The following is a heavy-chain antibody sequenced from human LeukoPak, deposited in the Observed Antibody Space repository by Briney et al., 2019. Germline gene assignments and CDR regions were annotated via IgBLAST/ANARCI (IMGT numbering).Heavy chain of an antibody. J-gene: IGHJ4*02. Sequence: PGGSLRLSCGASGLTFSRFAMNWVRQAPGKGLEWISYISSSGSIIYYADSMKGRFNVSRDNAKNSLYLQMNSLRAEDTAVYYCARDGGSFEYYFDYWGQGTLVTVSS. CDR2: ISSSGSII. V-gene: IGHV3-48*01. CDR1: GLTFSRFA. CDR3: ARDGGSFEYYFDY. D-gene: IGHD1-26*01.